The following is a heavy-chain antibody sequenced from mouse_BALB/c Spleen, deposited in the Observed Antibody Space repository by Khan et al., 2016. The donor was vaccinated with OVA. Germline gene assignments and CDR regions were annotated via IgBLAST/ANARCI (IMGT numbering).Heavy chain of an antibody. CDR1: GYSFTLYY. J-gene: IGHJ3*01. V-gene: IGHV1-26*01. D-gene: IGHD2-14*01. Sequence: VQLQQSGPDLVKPGASVKISCKASGYSFTLYYMTWVRQSHGKSLEWIGRVNPKTGGTDYNQDFKGKAILTVDKSSNTAYMDLRSLTSEDSAVHYCARGYDFFAYWGQGTLVTVSA. CDR2: VNPKTGGT. CDR3: ARGYDFFAY.